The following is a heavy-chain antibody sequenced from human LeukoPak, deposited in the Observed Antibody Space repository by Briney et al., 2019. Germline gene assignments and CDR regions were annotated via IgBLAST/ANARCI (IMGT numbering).Heavy chain of an antibody. CDR3: TSLHYYGSGSYSPDPYYYYGMDV. V-gene: IGHV1-46*01. CDR1: GYTFTSYY. J-gene: IGHJ6*02. D-gene: IGHD3-10*01. CDR2: INPSGGST. Sequence: ASVKVSCKASGYTFTSYYMHWVRQAPGQGLEWMGIINPSGGSTSYAQKFQGRVTMTTDTSTSTAYMELRSLRSDDTAEYYCTSLHYYGSGSYSPDPYYYYGMDVWGQGTTVTVSS.